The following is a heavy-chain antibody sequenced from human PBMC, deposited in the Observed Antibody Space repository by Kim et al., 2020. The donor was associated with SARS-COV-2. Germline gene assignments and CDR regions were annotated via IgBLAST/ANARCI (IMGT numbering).Heavy chain of an antibody. Sequence: SETLSLTCTVSGGSISSSSYYWGWIRQPPGKGLEWIGSIYYSGSTYYNPSLKSRVTISVDTSKNQFSLKLSSVTAADTAVYYCARDGDTTANYYYYGMDVWGQGTTVTVSS. D-gene: IGHD5-18*01. CDR3: ARDGDTTANYYYYGMDV. J-gene: IGHJ6*02. V-gene: IGHV4-39*02. CDR1: GGSISSSSYY. CDR2: IYYSGST.